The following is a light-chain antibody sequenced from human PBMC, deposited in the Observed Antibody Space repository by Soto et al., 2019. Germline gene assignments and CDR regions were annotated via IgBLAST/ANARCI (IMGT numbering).Light chain of an antibody. CDR1: QTITRY. V-gene: IGKV1-39*01. J-gene: IGKJ2*01. CDR3: QQSFSFPVT. CDR2: AAS. Sequence: DIQMTQSPSSLSASVGDRVTITCRANQTITRYLNWYQQKPGTAPKLLIYAASSLQEGVPSRVTLSRSGTDFTVTISNLQPEDFAAYSCQQSFSFPVTFGQGTKLEIK.